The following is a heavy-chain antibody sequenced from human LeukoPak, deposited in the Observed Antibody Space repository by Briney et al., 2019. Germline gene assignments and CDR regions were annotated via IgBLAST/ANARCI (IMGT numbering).Heavy chain of an antibody. CDR1: GYTFTSYG. D-gene: IGHD2-2*02. J-gene: IGHJ6*02. CDR2: VNPNSGYT. CDR3: ARSHSYPYGLDV. Sequence: ASVKVSCKASGYTFTSYGISWVRQAPGQGLEWMGWVNPNSGYTNYAQRFQGRVTMTRDTSVSTAYMELNYLGSDDTAVYFCARSHSYPYGLDVWGQGTTITVSS. V-gene: IGHV1-8*02.